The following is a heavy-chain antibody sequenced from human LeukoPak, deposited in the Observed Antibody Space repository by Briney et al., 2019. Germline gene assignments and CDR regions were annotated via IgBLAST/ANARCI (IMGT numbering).Heavy chain of an antibody. V-gene: IGHV3-23*01. D-gene: IGHD3-22*01. Sequence: PGGSLRLSCAASGFTFSSYAMSWVRQAPGKGLEWVSAISGSGGSTYYADSVKGRFTISRDNSKNTLYLQMNSLRAEDTAVYYCAKFADSSGYYRYYFDYWGQGTLVTVSS. J-gene: IGHJ4*02. CDR3: AKFADSSGYYRYYFDY. CDR1: GFTFSSYA. CDR2: ISGSGGST.